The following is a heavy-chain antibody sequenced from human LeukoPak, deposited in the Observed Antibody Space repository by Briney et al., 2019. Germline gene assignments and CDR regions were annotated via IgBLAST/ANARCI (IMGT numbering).Heavy chain of an antibody. D-gene: IGHD3-10*01. CDR2: ISGSGGST. J-gene: IGHJ4*02. V-gene: IGHV3-23*01. Sequence: HPGGSLRLSCAASGFTFSSYAMSWVRRAPGKGLGWVSAISGSGGSTYYADSVKGRFTISRDNSKNTLYLQMNSLRAEDTAVYYCAKGMVRGALTGFDYWGQGTLVTVSS. CDR3: AKGMVRGALTGFDY. CDR1: GFTFSSYA.